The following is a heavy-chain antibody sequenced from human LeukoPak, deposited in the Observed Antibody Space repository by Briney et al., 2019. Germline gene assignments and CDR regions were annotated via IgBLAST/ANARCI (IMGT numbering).Heavy chain of an antibody. CDR1: VGSISFFY. Sequence: PSETLSLTCTVSVGSISFFYWGWIRQPPGQGLEWIGYIYYSGSTNYNPSLKSRVTISVDMSKNQFSPKLTSVTAADTAVYYCARLGKRDGSTWLDSWGQGTLVTVSS. CDR2: IYYSGST. CDR3: ARLGKRDGSTWLDS. J-gene: IGHJ4*02. D-gene: IGHD6-13*01. V-gene: IGHV4-59*08.